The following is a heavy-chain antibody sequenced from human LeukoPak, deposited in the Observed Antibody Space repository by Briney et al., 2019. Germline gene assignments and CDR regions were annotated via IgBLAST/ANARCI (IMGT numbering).Heavy chain of an antibody. CDR1: GFTFSSYA. V-gene: IGHV3-23*01. CDR3: AKSGGSYYGSWFDP. D-gene: IGHD1-26*01. CDR2: ISGSGGST. J-gene: IGHJ5*02. Sequence: GASLRLSCAASGFTFSSYAMSWVRQAPGKGLEWVSAISGSGGSTYYADSVKGRFTISRDNSKNTLYLQINSLRAEDTAVYYCAKSGGSYYGSWFDPWGQGTLVTVSS.